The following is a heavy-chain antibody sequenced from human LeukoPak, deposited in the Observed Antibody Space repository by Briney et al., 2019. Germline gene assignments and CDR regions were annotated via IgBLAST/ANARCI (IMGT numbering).Heavy chain of an antibody. J-gene: IGHJ4*02. Sequence: SGPTLVNPTQTLTLTCTFSGFSLTTRGTRVSWIRQPPGKALEWLARIDWDDDKYYSISLGTRLTISKDTSKNQVVLTMTNMDPVDTATYYCARIAAVGTHFESRGQGTLVTVSS. D-gene: IGHD6-13*01. CDR1: GFSLTTRGTR. V-gene: IGHV2-70*04. CDR3: ARIAAVGTHFES. CDR2: IDWDDDK.